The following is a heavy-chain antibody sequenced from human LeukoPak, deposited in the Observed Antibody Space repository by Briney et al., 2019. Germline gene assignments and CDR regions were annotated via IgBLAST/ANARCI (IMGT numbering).Heavy chain of an antibody. CDR3: GRDYYDSSGDGAFDF. Sequence: GASVKVSCKVSGYTLTELSMHWVRQAPGKGLEWMGGFDPEDGETIYAQKFQGRVTMTEDTSTDTAYMELSSLRSEDTAVYYCGRDYYDSSGDGAFDFWGQGTMVSVSS. CDR2: FDPEDGET. J-gene: IGHJ3*01. V-gene: IGHV1-24*01. D-gene: IGHD3-22*01. CDR1: GYTLTELS.